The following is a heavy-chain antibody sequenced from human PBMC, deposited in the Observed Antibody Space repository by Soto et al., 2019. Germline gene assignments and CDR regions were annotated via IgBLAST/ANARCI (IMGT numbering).Heavy chain of an antibody. V-gene: IGHV3-7*01. CDR3: ASAPPRRVLWFGEH. D-gene: IGHD3-10*01. J-gene: IGHJ1*01. CDR1: GFDFSSYW. Sequence: PGGSLRLSCAASGFDFSSYWMSWVRQAPGKGLEWVANIKPDGSERYYVDSVKGRFTISRDNAKNSLYLQMNSLRAEDTAVYYCASAPPRRVLWFGEHWGQGTLVTVSS. CDR2: IKPDGSER.